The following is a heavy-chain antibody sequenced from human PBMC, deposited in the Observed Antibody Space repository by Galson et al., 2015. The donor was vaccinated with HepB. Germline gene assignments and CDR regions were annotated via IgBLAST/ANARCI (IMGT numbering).Heavy chain of an antibody. J-gene: IGHJ6*02. CDR2: IWYDGSNK. V-gene: IGHV3-33*01. CDR1: GFTFSSYG. Sequence: SLRLSCAASGFTFSSYGMHWVRQAPGKGLEWVAVIWYDGSNKYYADSVKGRFTISRDNSKNTLYLQMNSLRAEDTAVYYCARGFEYCSSTGCYSYYYYYYSMDVWGQGTTVTVSS. CDR3: ARGFEYCSSTGCYSYYYYYYSMDV. D-gene: IGHD2-2*01.